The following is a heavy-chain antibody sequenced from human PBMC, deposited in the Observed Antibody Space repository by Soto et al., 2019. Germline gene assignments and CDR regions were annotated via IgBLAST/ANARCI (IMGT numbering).Heavy chain of an antibody. CDR1: GFTFSTYA. CDR2: ISYHGSNK. D-gene: IGHD6-19*01. Sequence: PGGSLRLSCAASGFTFSTYAMHWVRQAPGKGLECVAVISYHGSNKYYADSVKGRFTISRDNSKNTPYLQMNSLRVEDTAVYYCARDRDSAVADPYNNYYGMDVWGQGTTVTVSS. J-gene: IGHJ6*02. V-gene: IGHV3-30-3*01. CDR3: ARDRDSAVADPYNNYYGMDV.